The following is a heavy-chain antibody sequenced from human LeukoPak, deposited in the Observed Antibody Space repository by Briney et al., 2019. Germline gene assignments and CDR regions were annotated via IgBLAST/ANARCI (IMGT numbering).Heavy chain of an antibody. V-gene: IGHV5-51*01. CDR2: TYSDVTDT. CDR3: AIGGDSISSCYRCFNY. D-gene: IGHD6-25*01. J-gene: IGHJ4*02. CDR1: EYSYINYW. Sequence: GESLKLPCYGSEYSYINYWLGWVRQMPRTGLEWKGNTYSDVTDTSNSPSFEGQVTNSADKSIGTACLQWSRLKASETAMYYGAIGGDSISSCYRCFNYWGQGTLVTVSS.